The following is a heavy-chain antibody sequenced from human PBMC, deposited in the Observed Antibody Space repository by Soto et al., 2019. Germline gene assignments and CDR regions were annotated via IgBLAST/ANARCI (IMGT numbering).Heavy chain of an antibody. D-gene: IGHD5-12*01. J-gene: IGHJ4*02. CDR1: GFSLTTRGVA. V-gene: IGHV2-5*02. CDR2: IFWDDDK. Sequence: QITLKESGPALVRPTQTLTLTCSFSGFSLTTRGVAVGWIRQPPGKALEWLALIFWDDDKWYSPSLRSRRTITEDTSKNQVVLTMTNIDPVDTATYYCAHRSRGYAYYFDQWGQGTLVTVSS. CDR3: AHRSRGYAYYFDQ.